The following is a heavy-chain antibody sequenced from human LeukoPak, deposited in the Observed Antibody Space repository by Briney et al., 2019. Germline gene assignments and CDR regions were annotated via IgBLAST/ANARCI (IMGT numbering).Heavy chain of an antibody. D-gene: IGHD6-19*01. Sequence: GGSLRLPCAASGFTFSSYAMHWVRQAPGKGPEYVAAISGNGDKTHYGSSVQGRFTVSRDNSKNALYLQMGSLRTEDMAVYYCARAPPLERIGWYGEDEFRGQGTLVTVSS. CDR1: GFTFSSYA. CDR2: ISGNGDKT. V-gene: IGHV3-64*01. CDR3: ARAPPLERIGWYGEDEF. J-gene: IGHJ1*01.